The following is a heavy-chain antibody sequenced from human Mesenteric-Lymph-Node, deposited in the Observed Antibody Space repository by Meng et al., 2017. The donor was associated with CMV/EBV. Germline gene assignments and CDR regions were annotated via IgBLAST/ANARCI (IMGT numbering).Heavy chain of an antibody. J-gene: IGHJ4*02. Sequence: GGSLRLSCAASGFNFSSHEMNWVRQAPGKGLEWVSAISGSGGSTYYADSVKGRFTISRDNAKNTLYLQMNSLRAEDTALYYCVRARSGGLDYWGQGTLVTVSS. D-gene: IGHD2-15*01. CDR3: VRARSGGLDY. CDR1: GFNFSSHE. V-gene: IGHV3-23*01. CDR2: ISGSGGST.